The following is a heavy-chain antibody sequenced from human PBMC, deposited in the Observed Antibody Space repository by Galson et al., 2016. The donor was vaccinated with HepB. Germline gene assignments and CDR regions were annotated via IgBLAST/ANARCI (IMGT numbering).Heavy chain of an antibody. CDR1: GFTFSSYS. CDR3: ARDRVRGDSNAFDI. Sequence: SLRLSCAASGFTFSSYSMNWVRQAPGKGLEWVSYISSSSRTIYYADSVKGRFTISRDNAENSLYLQMNSLRAEDTAAYFCARDRVRGDSNAFDIWGQGTKVTVSS. V-gene: IGHV3-48*04. J-gene: IGHJ3*02. CDR2: ISSSSRTI. D-gene: IGHD3-22*01.